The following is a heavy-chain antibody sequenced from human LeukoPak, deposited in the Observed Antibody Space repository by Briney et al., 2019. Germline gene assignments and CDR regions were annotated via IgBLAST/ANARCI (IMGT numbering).Heavy chain of an antibody. CDR3: ARGRVDYYDSSGYSYYFDY. Sequence: SGPTLVNPTQTLTLTCTFSGFSLSTSGMRVSWIRQPPGKALEWIARIDWDDDKFYSTSLKTRLTISKDTSKNQVVLTMTNMDPVDTATYYCARGRVDYYDSSGYSYYFDYWGQGTLVTVSS. CDR2: IDWDDDK. J-gene: IGHJ4*02. CDR1: GFSLSTSGMR. V-gene: IGHV2-70*04. D-gene: IGHD3-22*01.